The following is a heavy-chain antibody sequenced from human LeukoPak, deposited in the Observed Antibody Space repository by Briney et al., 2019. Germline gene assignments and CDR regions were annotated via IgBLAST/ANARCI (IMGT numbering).Heavy chain of an antibody. CDR3: PTDLGYSSSLGAFDY. Sequence: RASVKVSCKVSGYTLTELSRHWVRQPPGKGLEWMGGFDPEDGETIYAQKFQGRVTMTEETSTDKSNMELSSLSADDRAEYYCPTDLGYSSSLGAFDYWGQGTLVTVSS. CDR2: FDPEDGET. V-gene: IGHV1-24*01. CDR1: GYTLTELS. J-gene: IGHJ4*02. D-gene: IGHD6-19*01.